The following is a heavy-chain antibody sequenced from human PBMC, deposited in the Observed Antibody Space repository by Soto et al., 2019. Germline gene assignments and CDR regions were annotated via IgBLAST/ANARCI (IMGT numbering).Heavy chain of an antibody. Sequence: GGSLRLSCAASGFTFSSYSMNWVRQAPGKGLEWVSSISSSSSYIYYADSVKGRFTISRDNAKNSLYLQMNSLRAEDTAVYYCARDVDSSGWYGNWFDPWGQGTLVTVSS. V-gene: IGHV3-21*01. CDR3: ARDVDSSGWYGNWFDP. D-gene: IGHD6-19*01. J-gene: IGHJ5*02. CDR1: GFTFSSYS. CDR2: ISSSSSYI.